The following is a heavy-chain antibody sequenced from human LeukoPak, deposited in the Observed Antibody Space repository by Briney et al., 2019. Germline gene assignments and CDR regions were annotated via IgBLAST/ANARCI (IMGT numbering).Heavy chain of an antibody. D-gene: IGHD1-26*01. Sequence: GESLKNSCKGSGYSFTSYLIGWVRQMPGKSLEWMGIIYPGDSDTRYSPSFRGQVTISADKSISTAHLQWSSLKASDTAMYYCARLVGATTSYYFDYWGQGTLVTVSS. CDR2: IYPGDSDT. CDR3: ARLVGATTSYYFDY. V-gene: IGHV5-51*01. CDR1: GYSFTSYL. J-gene: IGHJ4*02.